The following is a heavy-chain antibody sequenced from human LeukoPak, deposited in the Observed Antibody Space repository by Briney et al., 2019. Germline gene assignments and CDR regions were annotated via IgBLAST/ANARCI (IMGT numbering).Heavy chain of an antibody. CDR1: GGSISSYY. CDR3: AREASGSYNYFDY. CDR2: IYYSGST. V-gene: IGHV4-59*01. Sequence: SETLSLTCTVSGGSISSYYWSWIRQPPGKGLEWIGYIYYSGSTNYNPSLKSRVTISVDTSKNQFSLKLSSVTAADTAVYYCAREASGSYNYFDYWGQGTLVTVSS. J-gene: IGHJ4*02. D-gene: IGHD1-26*01.